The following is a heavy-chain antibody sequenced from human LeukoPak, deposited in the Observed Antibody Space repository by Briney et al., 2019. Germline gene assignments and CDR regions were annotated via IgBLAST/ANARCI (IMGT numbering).Heavy chain of an antibody. CDR1: GGSITGYS. V-gene: IGHV4-59*08. Sequence: PSETLSLTCSVSGGSITGYSWSWIRQPPEKGLEWIGYIYYSGSTNYNPSLKSRVTISVDTSKNQFSLKLSSVTAADTAVYYCARLGNWEGRRYFDYWGQGTLVTVSS. J-gene: IGHJ4*02. CDR3: ARLGNWEGRRYFDY. CDR2: IYYSGST. D-gene: IGHD7-27*01.